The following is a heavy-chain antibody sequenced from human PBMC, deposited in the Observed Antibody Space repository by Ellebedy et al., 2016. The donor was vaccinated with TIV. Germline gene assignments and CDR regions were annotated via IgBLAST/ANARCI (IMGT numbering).Heavy chain of an antibody. J-gene: IGHJ3*02. CDR1: RGTFSSYA. CDR3: ATHFESYCGGDCTPGGFDI. Sequence: SVKVSXKASRGTFSSYAISWVRQAPGQGLEWMGRIIPILGIANYAQKFQGRVTITADKSTSTAYMELSSLRSEDTAVYYCATHFESYCGGDCTPGGFDIWGQGTMVTVSS. V-gene: IGHV1-69*04. D-gene: IGHD2-21*02. CDR2: IIPILGIA.